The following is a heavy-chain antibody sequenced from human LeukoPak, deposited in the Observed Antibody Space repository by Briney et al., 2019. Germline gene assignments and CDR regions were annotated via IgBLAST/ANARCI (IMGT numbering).Heavy chain of an antibody. V-gene: IGHV3-23*01. J-gene: IGHJ4*02. CDR2: ILGSGGDT. CDR3: AKRGRDQLLCYFDS. D-gene: IGHD2-2*01. CDR1: GFTFSGHA. Sequence: AGGSLRLSCAASGFTFSGHAMGWVRQAPGQRLEWVSGILGSGGDTYYADSVQGRFTISRDDSKNTIYLEMNSLRVEDTAVYYCAKRGRDQLLCYFDSWGQGTLVTASS.